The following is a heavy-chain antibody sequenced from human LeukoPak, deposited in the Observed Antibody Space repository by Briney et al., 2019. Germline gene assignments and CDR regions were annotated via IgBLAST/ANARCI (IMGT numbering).Heavy chain of an antibody. CDR3: ARQSRYYDSSGYYGTYFDY. V-gene: IGHV4-39*01. J-gene: IGHJ4*02. CDR1: GGSISSISYY. Sequence: SETLSLTCTLAGGSISSISYYWGWIRQPPGKGLEWIGHIFYSGNTYYNPSLKSRVTISVDTSKSLFFLNLSSVTAADTALYYCARQSRYYDSSGYYGTYFDYWGQGILVTVSS. D-gene: IGHD3-22*01. CDR2: IFYSGNT.